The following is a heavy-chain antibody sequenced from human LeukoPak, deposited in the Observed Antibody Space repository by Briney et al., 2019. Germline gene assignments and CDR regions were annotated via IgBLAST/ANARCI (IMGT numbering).Heavy chain of an antibody. J-gene: IGHJ4*02. Sequence: GASVTVSCTASGGTFSSYAISWVRQAPGQGLEWMGGIIPIFGTANYAQKFQGRVTITADESTSTAYMELSSLRSEDTAVYYCARDMGQLLYMGIDYWGQGTLVTVSS. CDR3: ARDMGQLLYMGIDY. CDR2: IIPIFGTA. V-gene: IGHV1-69*13. D-gene: IGHD2-2*02. CDR1: GGTFSSYA.